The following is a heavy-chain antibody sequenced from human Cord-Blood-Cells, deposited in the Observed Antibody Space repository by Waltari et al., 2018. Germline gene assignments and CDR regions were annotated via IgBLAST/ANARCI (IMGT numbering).Heavy chain of an antibody. CDR3: ARQGLYYDILTGYYPFDD. D-gene: IGHD3-9*01. V-gene: IGHV4-39*01. CDR2: IYYSGST. J-gene: IGHJ4*02. CDR1: GGSISSSSYY. Sequence: QLQLQESGPGLVKPSETLSLTCTVSGGSISSSSYYWGWILQPPGTELEWIGSIYYSGSTYYNPSRKRRGTRAVDTSKNESSLKLSSVTAADTAGYYCARQGLYYDILTGYYPFDDLGQGTLVTVSS.